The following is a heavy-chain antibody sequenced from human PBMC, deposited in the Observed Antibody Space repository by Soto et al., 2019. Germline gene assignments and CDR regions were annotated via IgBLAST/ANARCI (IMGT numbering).Heavy chain of an antibody. Sequence: GESLKISCKGSGYSFTSYWIGWVRQMPWKGLEWMGIIYPGDSDTRYSPSFQGQVTISADKSISTAYLQWSSLKASDTAMYYCARTSAAGKYYYGMDGWGKGNTVTVDS. V-gene: IGHV5-51*01. D-gene: IGHD6-13*01. CDR3: ARTSAAGKYYYGMDG. CDR1: GYSFTSYW. J-gene: IGHJ6*04. CDR2: IYPGDSDT.